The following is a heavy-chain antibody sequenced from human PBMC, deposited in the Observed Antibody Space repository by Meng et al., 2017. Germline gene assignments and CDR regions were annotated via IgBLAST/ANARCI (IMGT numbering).Heavy chain of an antibody. V-gene: IGHV3-66*02. CDR2: IYSDGST. CDR3: AGGAGYSGS. Sequence: GESLKISCAASGFTVSSNYMSWVRQAPGKGLEWGSVIYSDGSTYYADSLKGRFTIPRDNYKNTLYLQMNSLRAEDTTVYYCAGGAGYSGSWGQGTLVTVSS. D-gene: IGHD6-13*01. CDR1: GFTVSSNY. J-gene: IGHJ4*02.